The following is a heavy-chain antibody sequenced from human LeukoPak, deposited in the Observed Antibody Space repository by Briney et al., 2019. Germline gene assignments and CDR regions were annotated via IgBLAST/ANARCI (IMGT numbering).Heavy chain of an antibody. V-gene: IGHV1-2*02. Sequence: GASAKVSCKASGYTFTAYYIHRVRQAPGQGLEWMGWIDPNSGDTKYVEKFQGRVTMTRDTSFSTAYMALSSLRSDDTAMYYCARCSADYYDSSGSVVVSWFDPWGQGTLVTVSS. CDR1: GYTFTAYY. CDR2: IDPNSGDT. D-gene: IGHD3-22*01. J-gene: IGHJ5*02. CDR3: ARCSADYYDSSGSVVVSWFDP.